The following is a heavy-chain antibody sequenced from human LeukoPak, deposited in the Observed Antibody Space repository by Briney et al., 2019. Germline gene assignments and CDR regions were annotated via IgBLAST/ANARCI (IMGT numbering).Heavy chain of an antibody. CDR3: ARGGLRFLEWSGLFDY. CDR2: ISSSSSTI. CDR1: GLTFSSYS. D-gene: IGHD3-3*01. J-gene: IGHJ4*02. Sequence: GGSLRLSCAASGLTFSSYSMNWVRQAPGKGLEWVLYISSSSSTIYYADSVKGRFTISRDNAKNSLYLQMNSLRAEDTAVYYCARGGLRFLEWSGLFDYWGQGTLVTVSS. V-gene: IGHV3-48*01.